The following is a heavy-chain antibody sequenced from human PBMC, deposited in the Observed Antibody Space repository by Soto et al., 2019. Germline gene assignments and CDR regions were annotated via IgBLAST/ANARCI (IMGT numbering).Heavy chain of an antibody. J-gene: IGHJ4*02. CDR2: ISYDGSNK. Sequence: QVQLVESGGGVVQPGRSLRLSCAASGFTFSSYGMHWVRQAPGKGLEWVAVISYDGSNKYYADSVKGRFTISRDNSKNTLYLQVSSLRAEDTGVYYGAKVPPAAAAGFDYWGMGTLVTVSS. CDR1: GFTFSSYG. CDR3: AKVPPAAAAGFDY. D-gene: IGHD6-13*01. V-gene: IGHV3-30*18.